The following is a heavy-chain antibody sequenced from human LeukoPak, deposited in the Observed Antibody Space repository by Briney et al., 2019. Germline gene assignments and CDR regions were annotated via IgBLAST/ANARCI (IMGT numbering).Heavy chain of an antibody. D-gene: IGHD3-22*01. CDR2: ISYDGSNK. J-gene: IGHJ4*02. CDR1: GFTFSSHG. Sequence: PPGGSLRLSCAASGFTFSSHGMHWVRQAPGKGLEWVAVISYDGSNKYYADSVKGRFTISRDNSKNTLYLQMNSLRAGDTAVYYCAKIPPLDDSAEGYWGQGTLVTVSS. V-gene: IGHV3-30*18. CDR3: AKIPPLDDSAEGY.